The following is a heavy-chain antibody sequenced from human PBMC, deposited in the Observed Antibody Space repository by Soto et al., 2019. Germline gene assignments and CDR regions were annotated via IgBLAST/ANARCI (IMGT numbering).Heavy chain of an antibody. D-gene: IGHD2-2*03. V-gene: IGHV4-39*01. Sequence: SETLSLTCTVSGTSISSSDYYWGWIRQPPGKGLEWITSIYYTGMTYYNPSLKSRVTISVDTSKNQFSLKLSSVTAADTAVYYCARLNGYCISTNCHGYYGMDVWGQGTTVTVSS. CDR2: IYYTGMT. J-gene: IGHJ6*02. CDR1: GTSISSSDYY. CDR3: ARLNGYCISTNCHGYYGMDV.